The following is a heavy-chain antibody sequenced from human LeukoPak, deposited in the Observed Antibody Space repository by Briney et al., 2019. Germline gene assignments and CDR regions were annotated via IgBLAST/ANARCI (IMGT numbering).Heavy chain of an antibody. CDR2: IGTVGDT. J-gene: IGHJ4*02. CDR3: ARASIMVRGVTTFDY. Sequence: TGGSLRLSCTASGFTFSSHDMHWVRQATGKGLEWVSAIGTVGDTYYPGSVQGRFTISRENPKNSLYLQMNSLRAGDTAVHYCARASIMVRGVTTFDYWGQGTLVTVSS. V-gene: IGHV3-13*01. CDR1: GFTFSSHD. D-gene: IGHD3-10*01.